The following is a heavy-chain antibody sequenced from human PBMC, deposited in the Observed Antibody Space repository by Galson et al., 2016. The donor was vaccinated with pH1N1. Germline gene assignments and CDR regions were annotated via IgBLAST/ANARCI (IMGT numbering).Heavy chain of an antibody. CDR1: GYSVTRYY. V-gene: IGHV1-46*01. CDR2: IDPSDGTT. J-gene: IGHJ4*02. CDR3: TRRYYFDY. Sequence: SVKVSCKAAGYSVTRYYMHWVRQAPGQGLEWMGIIDPSDGTTTYSQKFQGRLSLTRDTSTNSVDMELRNLRPDDPAIYFCTRRYYFDYWGQGTLVTVSS.